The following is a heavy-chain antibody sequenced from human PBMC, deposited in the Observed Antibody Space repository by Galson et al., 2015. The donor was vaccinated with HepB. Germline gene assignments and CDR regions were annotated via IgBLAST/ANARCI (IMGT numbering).Heavy chain of an antibody. CDR1: GYTFTSYG. V-gene: IGHV1-18*01. CDR3: ASFTGYSSSWYDDAFDI. D-gene: IGHD6-13*01. J-gene: IGHJ3*02. Sequence: SVKVSCKASGYTFTSYGISWVRQAPGQGLEWMGWISAYNGNTNYAKKLKGRVTMTTDTSTSTAYMELRSLRSDDTAVYYCASFTGYSSSWYDDAFDIWGQGTMVTVSS. CDR2: ISAYNGNT.